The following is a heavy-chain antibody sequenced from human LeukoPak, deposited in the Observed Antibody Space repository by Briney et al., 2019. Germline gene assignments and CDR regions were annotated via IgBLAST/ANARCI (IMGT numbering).Heavy chain of an antibody. CDR2: TNSDGSTT. CDR3: ARSTGQFDY. Sequence: AGSLRLSCAASGFTFSSYWMHWLTHAPGKGLVWVSRTNSDGSTTAYADSVKGRFAISRDNAKNTLYLQMDSLRAEDTAVYYCARSTGQFDYWGQGTLVTVSS. J-gene: IGHJ4*02. V-gene: IGHV3-74*01. D-gene: IGHD2-8*02. CDR1: GFTFSSYW.